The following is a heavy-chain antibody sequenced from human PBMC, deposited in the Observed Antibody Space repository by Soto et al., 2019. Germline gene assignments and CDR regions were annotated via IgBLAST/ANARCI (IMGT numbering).Heavy chain of an antibody. CDR2: ISWNSGSI. CDR1: GFTFDDYA. Sequence: PGGSLRLSCAASGFTFDDYAMHWVRQAPGKGLEWVSGISWNSGSIGYADSVKGRFTISRENAKNSLYLQMNSLRAGDTAVYYCARALPNIVVVPAATTTSYYMDVWGKGTTVTVSS. V-gene: IGHV3-9*01. CDR3: ARALPNIVVVPAATTTSYYMDV. D-gene: IGHD2-2*01. J-gene: IGHJ6*03.